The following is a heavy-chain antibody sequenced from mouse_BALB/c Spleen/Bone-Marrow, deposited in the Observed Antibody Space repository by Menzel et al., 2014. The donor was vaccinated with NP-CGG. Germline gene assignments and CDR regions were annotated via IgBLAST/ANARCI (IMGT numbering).Heavy chain of an antibody. CDR1: GFTSSSYA. J-gene: IGHJ4*01. D-gene: IGHD1-1*01. CDR3: AGITTVDY. CDR2: ISSGGSN. Sequence: EVKLVESGGGLVKPGGSLKLSCAASGFTSSSYAMSWVRQTPEKRLEWVASISSGGSNYYPDSVKGRFTISRDNARNILYLQMSSLRSEDTAMYYCAGITTVDYWGQGTSVTVSS. V-gene: IGHV5-6-5*01.